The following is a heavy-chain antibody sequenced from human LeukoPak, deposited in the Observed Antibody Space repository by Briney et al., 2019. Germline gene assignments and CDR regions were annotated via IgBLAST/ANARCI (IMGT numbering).Heavy chain of an antibody. CDR3: ARIGMENFYDL. CDR2: ISGNGDKT. D-gene: IGHD2/OR15-2a*01. J-gene: IGHJ5*02. Sequence: GGSLRLSCAASGFTFSGFSMPWIRQAPGRGLEYVSAISGNGDKTFYTDSVRGRFTIFRDNSKNTLFLQMGSLRGEDTALYFCARIGMENFYDLWGQGTLVTVSS. CDR1: GFTFSGFS. V-gene: IGHV3-64*02.